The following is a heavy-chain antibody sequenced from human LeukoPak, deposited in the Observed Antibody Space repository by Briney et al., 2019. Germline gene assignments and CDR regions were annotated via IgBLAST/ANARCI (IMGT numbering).Heavy chain of an antibody. D-gene: IGHD3-16*02. Sequence: PSETLSLTCTVSGASINNYYWSWIRRSPGKGREWIGYMLYSGSTNQNPSLRSRVTISVDTSKNQVSLKLSSVTAADTAVYYCARSDISGSYRFLDYWGRGALVTVSS. CDR1: GASINNYY. CDR2: MLYSGST. V-gene: IGHV4-59*08. CDR3: ARSDISGSYRFLDY. J-gene: IGHJ4*02.